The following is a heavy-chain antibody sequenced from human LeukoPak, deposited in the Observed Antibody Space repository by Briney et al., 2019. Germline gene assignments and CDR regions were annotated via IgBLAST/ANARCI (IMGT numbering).Heavy chain of an antibody. Sequence: SETLSLTCTVSGCSISSYYWSWIRQPPGKGLEWIEYIYYSGSTNYNPSLKSRVTISVDTSKNQFSLKLSSVTAADTAVYYCARGRTAMVRPIYYFDYWGQGTLVTVSS. CDR2: IYYSGST. CDR1: GCSISSYY. J-gene: IGHJ4*02. D-gene: IGHD5-18*01. CDR3: ARGRTAMVRPIYYFDY. V-gene: IGHV4-59*01.